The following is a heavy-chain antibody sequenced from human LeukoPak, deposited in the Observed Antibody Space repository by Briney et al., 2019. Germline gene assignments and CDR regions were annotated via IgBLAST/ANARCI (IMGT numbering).Heavy chain of an antibody. Sequence: PAGTLSLTCAVSGGSISSNNWWTWVRQPPGKGLEWIGEVYHSGSANYNPSLKSRVTISADTSQNQFSLKLSSVTAADTAVYYCASRKLGNDYWGQGTLVTVSS. CDR3: ASRKLGNDY. CDR2: VYHSGSA. D-gene: IGHD7-27*01. J-gene: IGHJ4*02. CDR1: GGSISSNNW. V-gene: IGHV4-4*02.